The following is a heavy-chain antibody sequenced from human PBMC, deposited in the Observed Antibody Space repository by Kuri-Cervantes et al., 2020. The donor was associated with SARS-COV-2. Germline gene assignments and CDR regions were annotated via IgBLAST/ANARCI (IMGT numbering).Heavy chain of an antibody. CDR2: ISWNSGSI. V-gene: IGHV3-9*01. J-gene: IGHJ3*02. CDR3: AKDQNSGSYSDAFDI. CDR1: GFTFDDYA. Sequence: GGSLRLSCAASGFTFDDYAMHWVRQAPGKGLEWVSGISWNSGSIGYADSVKGRFTISRDNAKNSLYLQMNSLRAEDTAVYYCAKDQNSGSYSDAFDIWGQGTMVTVSS. D-gene: IGHD1-26*01.